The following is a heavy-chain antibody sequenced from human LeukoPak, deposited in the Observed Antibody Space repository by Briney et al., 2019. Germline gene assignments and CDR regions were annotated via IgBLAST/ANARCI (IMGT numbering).Heavy chain of an antibody. Sequence: GGSLRLSCAASGFTFSSYSMNWVRQAPGKGLVWVSRINSDGSSTSYADSVKGRFTISRDNAKNTLYLQMNSLRAEDTAVYYCASLQVDFDYWGQGTLVTVSS. V-gene: IGHV3-74*01. CDR2: INSDGSST. J-gene: IGHJ4*02. CDR1: GFTFSSYS. CDR3: ASLQVDFDY.